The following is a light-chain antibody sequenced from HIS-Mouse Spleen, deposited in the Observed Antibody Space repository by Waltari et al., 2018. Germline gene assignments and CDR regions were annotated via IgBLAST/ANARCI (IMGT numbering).Light chain of an antibody. CDR1: SSDVGGYNF. V-gene: IGLV2-14*03. CDR2: DVS. Sequence: QSALTQPASVSGSPGPSITISCTGTSSDVGGYNFVPWYQQHPGKAPKLMIYDVSNRPSGVSNRFSGSKSGNTASLTISGLQAEDEADYYCSSYTSSSTLVFGTGTKVTVL. J-gene: IGLJ1*01. CDR3: SSYTSSSTLV.